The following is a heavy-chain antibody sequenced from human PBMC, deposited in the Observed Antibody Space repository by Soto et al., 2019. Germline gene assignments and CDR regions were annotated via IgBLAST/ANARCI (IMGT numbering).Heavy chain of an antibody. J-gene: IGHJ4*02. Sequence: GGSLRLSCAASGFTFSSYAMHWVRQAPGKGLEWVAVISYDGSNKYYADSVKGRFTISRDNSKNTLYLQMNSLRAEDTAVYYCARGGQQLVPDAFDYWGQGTLVTVSS. CDR1: GFTFSSYA. D-gene: IGHD6-13*01. CDR3: ARGGQQLVPDAFDY. V-gene: IGHV3-30-3*01. CDR2: ISYDGSNK.